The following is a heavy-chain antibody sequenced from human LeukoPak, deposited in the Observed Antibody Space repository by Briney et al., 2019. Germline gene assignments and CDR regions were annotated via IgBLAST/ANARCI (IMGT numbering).Heavy chain of an antibody. CDR3: ATRPHIVATYYFDY. CDR1: GGSFSGYY. Sequence: SETLSLTCAVYGGSFSGYYWSWIRQPPGKGLEWIGEINRSGSTNYNPSLKSRVTISVDTSKNQFSLKLSSVTAADTAVYYCATRPHIVATYYFDYWGQGTLVAVSS. J-gene: IGHJ4*02. V-gene: IGHV4-34*01. D-gene: IGHD5-12*01. CDR2: INRSGST.